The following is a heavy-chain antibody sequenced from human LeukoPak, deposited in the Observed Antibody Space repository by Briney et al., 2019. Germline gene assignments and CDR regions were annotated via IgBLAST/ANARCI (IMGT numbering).Heavy chain of an antibody. CDR2: IKQDGSEK. D-gene: IGHD1-1*01. CDR3: ARDATGGLHFDF. CDR1: GFTFTHSW. J-gene: IGHJ4*02. V-gene: IGHV3-7*01. Sequence: GGSLRLSCAASGFTFTHSWMSWVRQAPGKGLEWVANIKQDGSEKYYVDSVEGRFTISRDNAKNSVSLQMNSLRGEDTAVYYCARDATGGLHFDFWGQGTLVTVSS.